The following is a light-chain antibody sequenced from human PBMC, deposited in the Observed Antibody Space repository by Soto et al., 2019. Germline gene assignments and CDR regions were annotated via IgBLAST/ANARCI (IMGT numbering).Light chain of an antibody. CDR1: QSISSW. CDR3: QQFNTYALT. V-gene: IGKV1-5*01. CDR2: VAS. Sequence: DIQMTQSPSTLSASVGDRVTITCRANQSISSWLAWYQQKPGKVPKLLIYVASKLESGVPSRFSGSGSGTEFTLTISSLQPDDFATYYCQQFNTYALTFGGGTKVEIK. J-gene: IGKJ4*01.